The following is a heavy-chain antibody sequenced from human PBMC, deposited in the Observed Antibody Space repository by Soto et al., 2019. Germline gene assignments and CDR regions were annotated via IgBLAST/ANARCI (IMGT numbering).Heavy chain of an antibody. Sequence: ASVKVSCKASGYTFTSYGISWVRQAPGQGLEWMGWISAYNGNTNYAQKLQGRVTMTTDTSTSTAYMELRSLRSDDTAVYYCARVIVVVPAAMGKGYMDVWGKGTTVTVSS. V-gene: IGHV1-18*01. D-gene: IGHD2-2*01. CDR3: ARVIVVVPAAMGKGYMDV. J-gene: IGHJ6*03. CDR1: GYTFTSYG. CDR2: ISAYNGNT.